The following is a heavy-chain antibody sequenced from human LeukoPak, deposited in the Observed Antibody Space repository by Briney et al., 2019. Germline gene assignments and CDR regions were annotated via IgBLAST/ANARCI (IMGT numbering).Heavy chain of an antibody. V-gene: IGHV1-69*05. D-gene: IGHD3-22*01. J-gene: IGHJ1*01. CDR1: GGTFSSYA. Sequence: ASVKVSCKASGGTFSSYAISWVRQAPGQGLEWMGRIIPIFGTANYAQKFQGRVTITTDESTSTAYMELSSLRSEDTAVYYCARLNYYDSSGYPQTEYFQHWGQGTLVTVPS. CDR2: IIPIFGTA. CDR3: ARLNYYDSSGYPQTEYFQH.